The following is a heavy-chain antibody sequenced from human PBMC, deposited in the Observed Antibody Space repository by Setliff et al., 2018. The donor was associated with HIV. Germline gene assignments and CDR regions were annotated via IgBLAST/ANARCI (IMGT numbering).Heavy chain of an antibody. D-gene: IGHD2-21*02. CDR1: GYAINNNFF. Sequence: SETLSLTCAVSGYAINNNFFWGWVRQPPGKGLEWIGSLYHSGSTYYNPSLKSRVTISLDTSNNHFSLKLSSVTAADTAVYYCARHDCGGHCSINWFDPWGQGTLVTVSS. J-gene: IGHJ5*02. V-gene: IGHV4-38-2*01. CDR2: LYHSGST. CDR3: ARHDCGGHCSINWFDP.